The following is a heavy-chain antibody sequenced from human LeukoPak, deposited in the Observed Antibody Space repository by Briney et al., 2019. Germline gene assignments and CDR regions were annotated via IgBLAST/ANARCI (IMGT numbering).Heavy chain of an antibody. V-gene: IGHV3-11*01. CDR3: ATGRDITVAGPGGYFDY. Sequence: GGSLRLSCAASGLSFSDYHMNWIRQAPGKGLEWVSYISPGGDSIYFADSVKGRFTLSRDITKNSLSLQMNSLTAEDTAVYYCATGRDITVAGPGGYFDYWGQGTLVTVSS. D-gene: IGHD6-19*01. J-gene: IGHJ4*02. CDR2: ISPGGDSI. CDR1: GLSFSDYH.